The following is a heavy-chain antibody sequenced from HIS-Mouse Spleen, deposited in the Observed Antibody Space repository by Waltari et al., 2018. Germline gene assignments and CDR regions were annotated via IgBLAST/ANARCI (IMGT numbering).Heavy chain of an antibody. CDR2: IDTSGST. CDR1: GVPISSYY. Sequence: QVQLQESGPGLVTPSETLSLTCTVSGVPISSYYWSWIRQPAGTGLAWLGRIDTSGSTNYNPSLKSRVTMSVDTSKNQFSLKLSSVTAADTAVYYCARDFHDFWSGYYGGDKKHDAFDIWGQGTMVTVSS. V-gene: IGHV4-4*07. CDR3: ARDFHDFWSGYYGGDKKHDAFDI. D-gene: IGHD3-3*01. J-gene: IGHJ3*02.